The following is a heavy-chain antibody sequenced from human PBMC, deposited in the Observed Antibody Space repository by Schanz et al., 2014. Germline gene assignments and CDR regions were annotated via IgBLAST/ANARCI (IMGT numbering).Heavy chain of an antibody. V-gene: IGHV3-23*04. CDR2: ISDRGDGT. J-gene: IGHJ4*02. D-gene: IGHD6-19*01. Sequence: EVQLVESGGGFVQPGGSLRLSCATSGFTFTTFAMTWVRQAPGKGREWVSGISDRGDGTNYGDSVRGRFTIYRDNSRNTVYLQMNNVGVDDTATYYCVKTDAGWRFDYWGQGTLVIVSS. CDR1: GFTFTTFA. CDR3: VKTDAGWRFDY.